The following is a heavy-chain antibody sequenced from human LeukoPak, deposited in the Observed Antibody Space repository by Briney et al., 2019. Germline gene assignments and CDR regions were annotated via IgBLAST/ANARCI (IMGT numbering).Heavy chain of an antibody. J-gene: IGHJ5*02. CDR1: GGSISSSSYY. V-gene: IGHV4-39*01. CDR3: ARHAGDSTVRFLEWLLLNWFDP. CDR2: IYYSGST. D-gene: IGHD3-3*01. Sequence: SETLSLTCTVSGGSISSSSYYWGWIRQPPGKGLEWIGSIYYSGSTYYNPSLKSRVTISVDTSKNQFSLKLSSVTAADTAVYYCARHAGDSTVRFLEWLLLNWFDPWGQGTLVTVSS.